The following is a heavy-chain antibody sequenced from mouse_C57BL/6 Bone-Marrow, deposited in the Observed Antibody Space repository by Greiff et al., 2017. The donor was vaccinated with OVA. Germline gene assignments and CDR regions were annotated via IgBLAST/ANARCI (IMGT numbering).Heavy chain of an antibody. CDR1: GYTFTDYE. CDR3: TSYDTTVEGCFEV. D-gene: IGHD1-1*01. CDR2: IDPETGGT. J-gene: IGHJ1*03. Sequence: QVQLQQSGAELVRPGASVTLSCKASGYTFTDYEMHWVKQTPVHGLEWIGAIDPETGGTAYNQKFKGKAILTADKSSSTAYMELRSLTSEDSAVYYCTSYDTTVEGCFEVWGTGTTVTVSS. V-gene: IGHV1-15*01.